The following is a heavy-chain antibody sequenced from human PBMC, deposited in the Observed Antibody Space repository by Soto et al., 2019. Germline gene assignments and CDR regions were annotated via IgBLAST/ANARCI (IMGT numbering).Heavy chain of an antibody. CDR1: GGSISSSSYY. CDR3: AILGVLGAIHFPFDP. CDR2: IYYSGST. V-gene: IGHV4-39*01. Sequence: SETLSLTCTVSGGSISSSSYYWGWIRQPPGKGLEWIGSIYYSGSTYYNPSLKSRVTISVDTSKNQFSLKLSSVTAADTAVYYCAILGVLGAIHFPFDPWGQGTLVNVSS. J-gene: IGHJ5*02. D-gene: IGHD1-26*01.